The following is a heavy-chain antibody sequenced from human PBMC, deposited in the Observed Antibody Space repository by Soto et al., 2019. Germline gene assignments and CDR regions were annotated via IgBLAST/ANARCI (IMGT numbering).Heavy chain of an antibody. D-gene: IGHD5-18*01. J-gene: IGHJ4*02. CDR3: ARGVGSSWDYYFDY. Sequence: PSQTLSLTCAISGDSVSSNSACWNWIRQSPSRGLEWLGRTYYRSKWYDDYTLSVKGRITINPDTSKNHFSLQLNSVTPEDTAVYYCARGVGSSWDYYFDYWGLGTLVTVSS. V-gene: IGHV6-1*01. CDR2: TYYRSKWYD. CDR1: GDSVSSNSAC.